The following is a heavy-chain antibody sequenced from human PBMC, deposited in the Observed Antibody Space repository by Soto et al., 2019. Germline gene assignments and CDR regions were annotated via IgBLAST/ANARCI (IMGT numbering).Heavy chain of an antibody. J-gene: IGHJ4*02. D-gene: IGHD2-15*01. V-gene: IGHV4-61*08. Sequence: PSETLSLTCTVSGASIKTGGYYWTWIRQHPGKGLEWIGYIYYSGTTNYTPSLKSRVTMSVDMSKNQFSLKLSSVTAADTAVYYCARDHGGFDYWGQGTLVTVSS. CDR2: IYYSGTT. CDR1: GASIKTGGYY. CDR3: ARDHGGFDY.